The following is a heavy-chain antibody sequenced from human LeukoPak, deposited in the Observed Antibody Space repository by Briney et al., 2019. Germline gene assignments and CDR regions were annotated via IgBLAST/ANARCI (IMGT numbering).Heavy chain of an antibody. V-gene: IGHV3-23*01. Sequence: PGGSLRLSCAASGFNFNNYGLIWVRQAPGKGLEWVSAISNDGGGTTYADFVKGRFTISRDNSKNTLFLQMNSLRAEDTALYYCAKGGSGYFLDLWGQGTLATVSS. CDR2: ISNDGGGT. CDR1: GFNFNNYG. CDR3: AKGGSGYFLDL. J-gene: IGHJ5*02. D-gene: IGHD3-3*01.